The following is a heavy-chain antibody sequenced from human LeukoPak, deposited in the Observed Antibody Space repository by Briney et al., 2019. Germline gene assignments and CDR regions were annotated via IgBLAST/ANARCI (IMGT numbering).Heavy chain of an antibody. CDR2: ISYDGSNK. CDR1: GFTFSSYG. D-gene: IGHD3-10*01. V-gene: IGHV3-30*03. J-gene: IGHJ4*02. CDR3: ARDPLVRGVHRFDY. Sequence: GGSLRLSCAASGFTFSSYGMHWVRQAPGKGLEWVAVISYDGSNKYYADSVKGRFTISRDNSKNTLYLQMNSLRAEDTAVYYCARDPLVRGVHRFDYWGQGTLVTVSS.